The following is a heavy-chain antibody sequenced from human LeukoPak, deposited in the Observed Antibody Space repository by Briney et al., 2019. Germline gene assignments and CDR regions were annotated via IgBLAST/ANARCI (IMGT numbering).Heavy chain of an antibody. CDR2: IGIESGNT. V-gene: IGHV3-48*04. D-gene: IGHD1-1*01. CDR1: GFPFIDYS. Sequence: GGSLRLSCTASGFPFIDYSMNWVRQAPGKGLEWISYIGIESGNTNYADSVKGRFTISADNAKKSLYLQMNSLRVEDTAVYYGARDHNYAFDNWGQGTLVSVSS. CDR3: ARDHNYAFDN. J-gene: IGHJ4*02.